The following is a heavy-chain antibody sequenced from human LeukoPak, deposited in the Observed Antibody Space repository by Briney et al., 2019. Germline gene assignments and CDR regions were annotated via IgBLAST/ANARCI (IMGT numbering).Heavy chain of an antibody. J-gene: IGHJ3*02. CDR1: GGSMDTYF. Sequence: SETLSLTCSVSGGSMDTYFWNWVRQSAGKGLEWLGRIHSSGTANYNPSLKTRITMSIGTSKTQFSLRLTSVTAADTAVYFCARVPPDYAIIHDAFDIWGQGAVVTVSS. D-gene: IGHD4-17*01. V-gene: IGHV4-4*07. CDR3: ARVPPDYAIIHDAFDI. CDR2: IHSSGTA.